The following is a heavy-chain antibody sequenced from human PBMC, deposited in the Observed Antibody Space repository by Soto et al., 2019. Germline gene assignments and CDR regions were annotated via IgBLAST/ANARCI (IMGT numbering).Heavy chain of an antibody. CDR1: GFTFSSYS. V-gene: IGHV3-30-3*01. J-gene: IGHJ6*02. CDR3: ARGWPDYGMDV. CDR2: ISYDGSDK. Sequence: QVQLVESGGGVVQPGRSLRLSCAASGFTFSSYSMHWVRQAPGKGLEWVAVISYDGSDKYYADSVKGRFTISRDNSENTLYLEMNSLRAEDTAVYYCARGWPDYGMDVWGQGTTVTVSS.